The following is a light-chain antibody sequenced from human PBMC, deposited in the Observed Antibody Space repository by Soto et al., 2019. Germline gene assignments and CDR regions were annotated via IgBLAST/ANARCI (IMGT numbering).Light chain of an antibody. CDR3: QQYGDYPWT. V-gene: IGKV1-5*03. J-gene: IGKJ1*01. CDR2: RAS. CDR1: QSISRY. Sequence: DVEMTQSPSTLPASVGDRVTIICRASQSISRYLAWYQQKPGKAPKFLISRASSLESGVPSRFSGSGSGTEFTLTISSLHPDDFATYYCQQYGDYPWTFGQGTKVEIK.